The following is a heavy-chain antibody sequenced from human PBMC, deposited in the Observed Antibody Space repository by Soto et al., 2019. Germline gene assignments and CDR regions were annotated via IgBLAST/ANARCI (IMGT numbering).Heavy chain of an antibody. V-gene: IGHV3-30-3*01. CDR2: ISYDGSNK. J-gene: IGHJ6*02. CDR3: ARDHTSSSGYYYGMDV. CDR1: GFTFSSYA. Sequence: QVQLVESGGGVVQPGRSLRLSCAASGFTFSSYAMRWVRQAPGKGLEWVAVISYDGSNKYYADSVKGRFTISRDNSKNTLYLQMNSLRAEDTAVYYCARDHTSSSGYYYGMDVWGQGTTVTVSS. D-gene: IGHD6-6*01.